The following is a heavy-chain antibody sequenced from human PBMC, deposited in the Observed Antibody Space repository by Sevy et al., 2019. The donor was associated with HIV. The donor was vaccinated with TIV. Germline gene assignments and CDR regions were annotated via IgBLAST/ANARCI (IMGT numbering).Heavy chain of an antibody. CDR2: MNTDGSST. Sequence: GGSLRLSCEASGFDFSSHWMQWVRQAPGKGLVWVTRMNTDGSSTNYADSVKGRFTISRDNAKNTLYLEMNNLRDEDAALYYGETPRIDFWGPGTLVTVSS. J-gene: IGHJ4*02. CDR3: ETPRIDF. V-gene: IGHV3-74*01. CDR1: GFDFSSHW.